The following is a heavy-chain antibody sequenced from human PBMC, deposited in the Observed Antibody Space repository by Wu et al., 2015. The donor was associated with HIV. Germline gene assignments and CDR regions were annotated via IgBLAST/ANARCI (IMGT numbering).Heavy chain of an antibody. V-gene: IGHV1-69*05. Sequence: QVQLVQSGTEGKKPGSSVKVSCKASGDSFSYSAFSWVRQAPGQGLEWMGGIIPLFGTRDYAQVFQGRLTITTDESTSTAYMTLTSLTSDDTAVYYCATPRSPGFSSAWPTYFDYWGQGTLVTVSS. D-gene: IGHD6-19*01. CDR2: IIPLFGTR. J-gene: IGHJ4*02. CDR3: ATPRSPGFSSAWPTYFDY. CDR1: GDSFSYSA.